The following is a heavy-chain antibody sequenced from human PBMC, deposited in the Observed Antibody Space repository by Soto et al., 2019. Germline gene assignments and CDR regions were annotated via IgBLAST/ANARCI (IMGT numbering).Heavy chain of an antibody. D-gene: IGHD6-13*01. CDR3: VSSSSWHIADY. CDR2: IYYSGST. J-gene: IGHJ4*02. CDR1: GASISSYY. V-gene: IGHV4-59*08. Sequence: SETLSLTCTVSGASISSYYWSWIRQPPGKGLEWIGYIYYSGSTNYNPSLKGRVTISVDTSKNQFSLKLSSVTATDMAVYYCVSSSSWHIADYWGQGTLVTVSS.